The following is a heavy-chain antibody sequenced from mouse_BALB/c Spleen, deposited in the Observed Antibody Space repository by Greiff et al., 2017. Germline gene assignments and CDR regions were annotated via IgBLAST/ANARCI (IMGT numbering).Heavy chain of an antibody. CDR1: GYTFSSYW. CDR3: ASRYGSSYWYFDV. V-gene: IGHV1-9*01. Sequence: QVQLKESGAELMKPGASVKISCKATGYTFSSYWIEWVKQRPGHGLEWIGEILPGSGSTNYNEKFKGKATFTADTSSNTAYMQLSSLTSEDSAVYYCASRYGSSYWYFDVWGAGTTVTVSS. J-gene: IGHJ1*01. D-gene: IGHD1-1*01. CDR2: ILPGSGST.